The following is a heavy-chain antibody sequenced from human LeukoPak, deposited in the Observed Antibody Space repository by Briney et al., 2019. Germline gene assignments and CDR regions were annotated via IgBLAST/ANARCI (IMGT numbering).Heavy chain of an antibody. J-gene: IGHJ5*02. D-gene: IGHD2-21*01. CDR2: IFSSGST. V-gene: IGHV4-39*06. CDR1: GGSLNSFSHY. CDR3: ARGLAHGGIANWFDP. Sequence: SETLSLTCSVPGGSLNSFSHYWAWIRQPPGKGLEWIGCIFSSGSTYYNPSLQSRVTFSLDKSNNHFALKLTSLTAADTAVYCCARGLAHGGIANWFDPWGQGTLVTVSS.